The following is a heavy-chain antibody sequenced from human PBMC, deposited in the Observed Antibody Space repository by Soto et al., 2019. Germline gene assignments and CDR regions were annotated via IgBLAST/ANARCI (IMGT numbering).Heavy chain of an antibody. D-gene: IGHD1-1*01. Sequence: QVQLQQSGPGLVKPSETLSLTFSVSSGPTSSHYWGWIRQTPGRGLEWIGYVYSTGGTSYNPSLNSRVTISADTSTNHISMTLTSVTAAATAVYYCVRQGIGNLHGLVDVCGQGTTVRVSS. CDR1: SGPTSSHY. CDR3: VRQGIGNLHGLVDV. J-gene: IGHJ6*02. CDR2: VYSTGGT. V-gene: IGHV4-59*08.